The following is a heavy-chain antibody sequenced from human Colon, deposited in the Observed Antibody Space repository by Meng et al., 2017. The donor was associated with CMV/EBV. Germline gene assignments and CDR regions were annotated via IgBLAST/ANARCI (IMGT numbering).Heavy chain of an antibody. CDR3: AKDGRYCSSASCYIPPGYFYDMDV. CDR1: GFTFASSA. Sequence: GSLSLSCAASGFTFASSAMTWVRPAPGEGLEWVSFISGSGTSTDYGDSVKGRFSITRDNSKNMLYLQINSLSADATAVYYYAKDGRYCSSASCYIPPGYFYDMDVWGQGTTVTVSS. CDR2: ISGSGTST. V-gene: IGHV3-23*01. J-gene: IGHJ6*02. D-gene: IGHD2-2*02.